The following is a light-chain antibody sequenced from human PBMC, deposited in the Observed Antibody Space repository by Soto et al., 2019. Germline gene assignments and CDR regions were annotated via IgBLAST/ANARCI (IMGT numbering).Light chain of an antibody. CDR2: DVS. CDR3: ASYAGSNTSV. V-gene: IGLV2-8*01. J-gene: IGLJ1*01. CDR1: SSDVGGYNH. Sequence: QSALTQPPSASGSPGQSVTISCTGTSSDVGGYNHVSWYQQKPGKAPKLIIYDVSKRPSGVPDRFSGSKSGNTASLTISGLQAEDEADYYCASYAGSNTSVFGTGTKLTVL.